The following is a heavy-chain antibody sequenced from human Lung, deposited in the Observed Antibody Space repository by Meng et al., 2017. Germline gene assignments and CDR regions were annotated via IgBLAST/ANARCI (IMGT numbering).Heavy chain of an antibody. CDR3: ARDGGNYDFDY. CDR2: INPKSGDT. V-gene: IGHV1-2*06. CDR1: GYTFPDYW. Sequence: QVQLVQSGAEVKQPGASVKVSCKASGYTFPDYWLHWVRRAPGQGLEWMGRINPKSGDTHSAQKFLGRVTLTWDTSISTAYMELSSLRSDDTAIYYCARDGGNYDFDYWGQGTLVTASS. D-gene: IGHD1-7*01. J-gene: IGHJ4*02.